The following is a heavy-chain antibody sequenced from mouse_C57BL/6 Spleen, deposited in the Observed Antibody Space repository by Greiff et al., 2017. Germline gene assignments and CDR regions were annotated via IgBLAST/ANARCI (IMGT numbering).Heavy chain of an antibody. CDR1: GYAFRSYW. D-gene: IGHD2-2*01. J-gene: IGHJ4*01. V-gene: IGHV1-80*01. CDR2: IYPGDGDT. CDR3: ARNGYDYYAMDY. Sequence: VQLQQSVAELVRPGASVKISCKASGYAFRSYWMNWVKQRPGKGLEWIGQIYPGDGDTNYNGKFQGKATLTADKSSSTAYLQLSSLTSEDSAVYFCARNGYDYYAMDYWGQGTSVTVSS.